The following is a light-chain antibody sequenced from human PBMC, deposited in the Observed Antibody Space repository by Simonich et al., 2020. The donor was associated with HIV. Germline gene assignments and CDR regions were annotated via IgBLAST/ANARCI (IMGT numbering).Light chain of an antibody. CDR3: QQSYSTT. Sequence: IQLTQSPSSLSASVGHRVTITCRASQSISSYLNWYQQKPGKAPKLLIYAASSLQSGVPSRFSGSGSGTDFTLTISSLQPEDFATYYCQQSYSTTFGGGTKVEIK. J-gene: IGKJ4*01. CDR2: AAS. CDR1: QSISSY. V-gene: IGKV1-39*01.